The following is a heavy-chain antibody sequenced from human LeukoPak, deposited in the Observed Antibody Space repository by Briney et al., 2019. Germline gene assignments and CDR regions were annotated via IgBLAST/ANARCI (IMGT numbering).Heavy chain of an antibody. D-gene: IGHD6-13*01. CDR1: GYTFTGYY. V-gene: IGHV1-2*02. J-gene: IGHJ4*02. CDR2: INPNSGGT. CDR3: AREGAAAGTHLDY. Sequence: GASVKVSCKASGYTFTGYYMHWVRQAPGQGLEWMGWINPNSGGTNYAQKFQGRVTMTRDTSISTAYMELSRPRSDDTAVYYCAREGAAAGTHLDYWGQGTLVTVSS.